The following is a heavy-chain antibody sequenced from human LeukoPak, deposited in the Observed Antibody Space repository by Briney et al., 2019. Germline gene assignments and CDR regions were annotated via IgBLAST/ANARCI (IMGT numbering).Heavy chain of an antibody. D-gene: IGHD3-22*01. CDR1: GGSISSSSYY. CDR3: ATEGTMIVVVKENWVAP. Sequence: SETLSLTCTVSGGSISSSSYYWGWIRQPPGKGLVWFGSIYYSGSTYYNPSLKRRVTISLDKCKNKLHLQLSSVTAADTAVYYCATEGTMIVVVKENWVAPWGQGTLVTVSS. J-gene: IGHJ5*02. V-gene: IGHV4-39*01. CDR2: IYYSGST.